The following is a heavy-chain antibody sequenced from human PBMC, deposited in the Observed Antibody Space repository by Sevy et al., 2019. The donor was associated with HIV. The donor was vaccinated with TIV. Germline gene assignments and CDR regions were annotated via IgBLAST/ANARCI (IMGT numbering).Heavy chain of an antibody. V-gene: IGHV4-59*01. Sequence: SETRSLTCTVSGGSISSYYWSWIRQPPGKGLEWIGYIYYSGSTNYNPSLKSRVTISVDTSKNQFSLKLSSVTAADTAVYYCAREKTITIFGVVMFHAFDIWGQGTMVTVSS. D-gene: IGHD3-3*01. CDR3: AREKTITIFGVVMFHAFDI. CDR1: GGSISSYY. CDR2: IYYSGST. J-gene: IGHJ3*02.